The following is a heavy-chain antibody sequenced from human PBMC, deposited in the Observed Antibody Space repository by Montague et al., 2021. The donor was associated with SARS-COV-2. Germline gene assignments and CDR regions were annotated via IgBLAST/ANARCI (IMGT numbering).Heavy chain of an antibody. V-gene: IGHV3-66*01. CDR2: VYSGGTT. CDR3: ARRLEERLPYYYYGLDA. D-gene: IGHD1/OR15-1a*01. CDR1: GFAVNSNY. Sequence: SLRLSWAATGFAVNSNYMTWVRQAPGKGLEWVSVVYSGGTTYYANSVKDRFTISRDSSKNTVHLQMNSLRVDDTAVYYCARRLEERLPYYYYGLDAWGQGTTVTVSS. J-gene: IGHJ6*02.